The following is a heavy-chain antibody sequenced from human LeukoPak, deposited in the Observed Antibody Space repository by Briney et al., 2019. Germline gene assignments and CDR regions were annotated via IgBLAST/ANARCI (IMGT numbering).Heavy chain of an antibody. CDR1: GFTFSSYS. CDR3: ASGGYVHDAFDI. Sequence: PGGSLRLSCAASGFTFSSYSMNWVRQAPGKGLGWLSSSSSSSSYIYYADSVKGLFTISRDHAKNSLYLQMNSLRGEDAAVYYCASGGYVHDAFDICGQGTVVTVSS. J-gene: IGHJ3*02. CDR2: SSSSSSYI. V-gene: IGHV3-21*01. D-gene: IGHD2-15*01.